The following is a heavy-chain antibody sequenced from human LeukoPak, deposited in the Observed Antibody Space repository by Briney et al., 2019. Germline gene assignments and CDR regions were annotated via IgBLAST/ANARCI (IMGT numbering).Heavy chain of an antibody. V-gene: IGHV5-51*01. CDR1: GYNFTSYW. CDR2: IYPGDSDT. J-gene: IGHJ3*02. CDR3: ASRRYCSSTSCYRSAFDI. Sequence: GESLKISCKGSGYNFTSYWIGWVRQMPGKGLEWMGIIYPGDSDTRYSPSFQGQVTISADKSISTAYLQWSSLKASDTAMYYCASRRYCSSTSCYRSAFDIWGQGTMVTVSS. D-gene: IGHD2-2*01.